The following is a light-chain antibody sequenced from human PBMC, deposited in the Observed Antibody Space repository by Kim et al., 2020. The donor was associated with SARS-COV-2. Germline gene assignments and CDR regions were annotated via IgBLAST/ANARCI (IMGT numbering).Light chain of an antibody. V-gene: IGKV3-20*01. CDR1: QSVSGSK. CDR2: GAS. CDR3: QQYGSSPRT. Sequence: EIVLTQSPGPLSLSPGETATLSCRASQSVSGSKLVWYQQKPGQAPRLLIYGASSRATGIPDRFSGSGSGTDFTLTISRLEPEDVAVYYCQQYGSSPRTFGQGTKLEI. J-gene: IGKJ2*01.